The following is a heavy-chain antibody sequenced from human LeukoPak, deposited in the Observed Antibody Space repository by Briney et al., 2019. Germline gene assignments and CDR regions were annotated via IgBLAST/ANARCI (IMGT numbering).Heavy chain of an antibody. V-gene: IGHV4-34*01. CDR3: ARGGLDTRRGGYFDY. CDR2: ISHSGTT. Sequence: SETLSLTCAVYGVSFSGFYWSWVRQPPGKGLEWIGEISHSGTTYFNPSLKIRVTVSVGTSKSQFSLRLDSMTAADTAVYYCARGGLDTRRGGYFDYWGQGILVTVSS. J-gene: IGHJ4*02. D-gene: IGHD5-18*01. CDR1: GVSFSGFY.